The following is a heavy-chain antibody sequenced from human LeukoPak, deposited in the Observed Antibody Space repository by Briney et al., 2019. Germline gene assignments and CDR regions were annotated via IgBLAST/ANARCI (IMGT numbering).Heavy chain of an antibody. D-gene: IGHD3-16*01. Sequence: PGGSLRLSCAASGFTVSSNYMSWVRQAPGKGLEWVSVIYSGGSTYYADSVKGRFIISRDNSKNTLYLQMNNLRVEDTAVYYCAREPSHDSYYDFWGHGTLVTVSS. CDR3: AREPSHDSYYDF. CDR2: IYSGGST. V-gene: IGHV3-53*01. J-gene: IGHJ4*01. CDR1: GFTVSSNY.